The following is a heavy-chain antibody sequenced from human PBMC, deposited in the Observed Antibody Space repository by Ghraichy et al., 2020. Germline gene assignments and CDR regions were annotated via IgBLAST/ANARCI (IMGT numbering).Heavy chain of an antibody. CDR3: VRDYGYRNNDVFDY. J-gene: IGHJ4*02. D-gene: IGHD5-18*01. CDR1: GFTFKNYG. Sequence: GGSLRLSCAASGFTFKNYGMSWVRQAPGKGLEWVSGINWNGVSTIYADSVKGQFTISRDNAKNSLSLQMSSLRAEDTAFYHCVRDYGYRNNDVFDYWGQGALVTVAS. CDR2: INWNGVST. V-gene: IGHV3-20*01.